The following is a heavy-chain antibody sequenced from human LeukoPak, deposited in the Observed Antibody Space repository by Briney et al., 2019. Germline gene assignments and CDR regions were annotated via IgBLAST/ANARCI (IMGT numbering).Heavy chain of an antibody. V-gene: IGHV1-69*04. D-gene: IGHD5-12*01. CDR1: GGTFSSYA. J-gene: IGHJ6*02. Sequence: SVKVSCEASGGTFSSYAISWVRQAPGQGLEWMGRIIPILGIANYAQKFQGRVTITADKSTSTAYMELSSLRSEDTAVYYCARPMSPVLVATYYYYGMDVWGQGITVTVSS. CDR3: ARPMSPVLVATYYYYGMDV. CDR2: IIPILGIA.